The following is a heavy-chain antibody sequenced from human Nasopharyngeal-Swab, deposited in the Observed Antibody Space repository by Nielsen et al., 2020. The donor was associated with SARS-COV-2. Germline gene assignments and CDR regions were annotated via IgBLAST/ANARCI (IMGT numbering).Heavy chain of an antibody. J-gene: IGHJ4*02. Sequence: SETLSLTCTVSGGSISSSSYYWGWIRQPPGKGLEWIGSIYYSGSTYYNPSLKSRVTISVDTSKNQFSLKLSSVTAADTAVYYCARHEWQWLVPKPGYFDYWGQGTLVTVSS. CDR1: GGSISSSSYY. D-gene: IGHD6-19*01. V-gene: IGHV4-39*01. CDR2: IYYSGST. CDR3: ARHEWQWLVPKPGYFDY.